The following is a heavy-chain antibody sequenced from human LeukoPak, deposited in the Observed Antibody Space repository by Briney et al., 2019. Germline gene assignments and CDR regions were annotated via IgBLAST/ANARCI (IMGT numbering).Heavy chain of an antibody. Sequence: SETLSLTCAVSGYSISSGYYWGWTRQPPGKGLEWIGSIYHSGSTYYNPSLKSRVTISVDTSKNQFSLKLSSVTAADTAVYYCASTLSIAAAGTIAFDIWGQGTMVTVSS. D-gene: IGHD6-13*01. CDR2: IYHSGST. J-gene: IGHJ3*02. CDR3: ASTLSIAAAGTIAFDI. V-gene: IGHV4-38-2*01. CDR1: GYSISSGYY.